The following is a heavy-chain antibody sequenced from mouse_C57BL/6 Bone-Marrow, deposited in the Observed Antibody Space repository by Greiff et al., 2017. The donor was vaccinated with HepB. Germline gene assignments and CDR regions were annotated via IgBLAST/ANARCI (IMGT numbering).Heavy chain of an antibody. CDR2: ISYDGSN. J-gene: IGHJ3*01. CDR3: AREGYGVSYWFAY. D-gene: IGHD1-1*01. V-gene: IGHV3-6*01. Sequence: ESGPGLVKPSQSLSLTCSVTGYSITSGYYWNWIRQFPGNKLEWRGYISYDGSNNYNPSLKNRISITRDTSKNQFFLKLNSVTTEDTATYCCAREGYGVSYWFAYWGQGTLVTVSA. CDR1: GYSITSGYY.